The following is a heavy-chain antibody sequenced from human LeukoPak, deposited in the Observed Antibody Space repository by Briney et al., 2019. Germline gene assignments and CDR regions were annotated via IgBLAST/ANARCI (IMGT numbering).Heavy chain of an antibody. V-gene: IGHV3-33*06. D-gene: IGHD6-13*01. Sequence: GRSLRLSCAASGFTFSSYGMHWVRQAPGKGLEWVAVIWYDGSNKYYADSVKGRFTISRDNSKNTLYLQMNSLRAEDTAVYYCAKDPSRYSSSWLDYWGQGTVVTVSS. CDR3: AKDPSRYSSSWLDY. CDR2: IWYDGSNK. CDR1: GFTFSSYG. J-gene: IGHJ4*02.